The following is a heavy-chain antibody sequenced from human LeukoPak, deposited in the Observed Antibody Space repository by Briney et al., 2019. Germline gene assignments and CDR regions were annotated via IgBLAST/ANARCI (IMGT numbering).Heavy chain of an antibody. CDR3: AKRGCGVRVNPSGFYKQAYHLDS. V-gene: IGHV3-23*01. CDR1: GITLSNYG. J-gene: IGHJ4*02. CDR2: ISDTGGST. Sequence: GGSMRLSCAVSGITLSNYGMSWVRQAPGKGLEWVTGISDTGGSTNYADSVKGRFTISRDNPKNTLYLQMNSLRAEDTAVYFCAKRGCGVRVNPSGFYKQAYHLDSWGQGALVTVSS. D-gene: IGHD3-10*01.